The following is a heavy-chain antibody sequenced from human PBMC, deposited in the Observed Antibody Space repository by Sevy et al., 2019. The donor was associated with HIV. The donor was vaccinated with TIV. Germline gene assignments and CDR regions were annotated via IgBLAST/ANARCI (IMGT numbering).Heavy chain of an antibody. J-gene: IGHJ4*02. D-gene: IGHD3-22*01. V-gene: IGHV3-48*03. CDR3: ARGSPHYYDNSGYLVY. CDR2: ISSSGFTI. Sequence: GGSLRLSCAASGFTISGYEMNWVRQAPGKGLEWVSYISSSGFTIYYADSLKGRFTISRDNAKNSLYLQMNSLRAEDTAIYYCARGSPHYYDNSGYLVYWGQGTLVTVSS. CDR1: GFTISGYE.